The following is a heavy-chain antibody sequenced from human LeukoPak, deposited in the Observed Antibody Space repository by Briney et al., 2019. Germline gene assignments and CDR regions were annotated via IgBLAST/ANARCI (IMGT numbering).Heavy chain of an antibody. J-gene: IGHJ4*02. Sequence: ASVTVSCTASVYPFTVNNMYWEREAPGQGLEWMGWINPNSGGTNFAQKFQGRVTMTRDTSISTAYMELNSLTSDDTAVYYCARSLGQRIDTYGGQGTLVTVSS. CDR1: VYPFTVNN. D-gene: IGHD6-25*01. CDR3: ARSLGQRIDTY. V-gene: IGHV1-2*02. CDR2: INPNSGGT.